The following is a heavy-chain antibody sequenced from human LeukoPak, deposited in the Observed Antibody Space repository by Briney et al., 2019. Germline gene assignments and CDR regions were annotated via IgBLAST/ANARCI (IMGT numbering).Heavy chain of an antibody. Sequence: ASVKVSCKASGYTFTAYYVHWVRQAPGQGLEWIGWINPNTGDTNYAPKFQGRVTMIKDTSTNSAYMELNKLTSDDTAVYYCARVGLRLSWFDPWGQGTLVTVSS. V-gene: IGHV1-2*02. CDR1: GYTFTAYY. CDR3: ARVGLRLSWFDP. CDR2: INPNTGDT. J-gene: IGHJ5*02. D-gene: IGHD3/OR15-3a*01.